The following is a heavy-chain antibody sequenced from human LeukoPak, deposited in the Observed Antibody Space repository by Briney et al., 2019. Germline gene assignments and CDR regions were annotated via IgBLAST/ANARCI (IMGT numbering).Heavy chain of an antibody. CDR3: ARVGLTAAAGTYDY. CDR1: GGTFSSYA. Sequence: SVKVSCKASGGTFSSYAISWVRQAPGQGLEWMGRIIPILGIANYAQKFQGRVTITADKSTSTAYMELSSLRSEDTAVYYCARVGLTAAAGTYDYWGQGTLVTVSS. V-gene: IGHV1-69*04. J-gene: IGHJ4*02. CDR2: IIPILGIA. D-gene: IGHD6-13*01.